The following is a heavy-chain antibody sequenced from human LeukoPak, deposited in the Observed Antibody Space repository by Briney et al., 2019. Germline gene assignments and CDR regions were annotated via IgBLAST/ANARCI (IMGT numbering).Heavy chain of an antibody. D-gene: IGHD6-13*01. CDR3: ARAEDSSSWYVFDYYYGMDV. J-gene: IGHJ6*02. Sequence: ASVEVSCKASGYTFTSYDINWVRQATGQGLEWMGWMNPNSGNTGYAQKFQGRVTMTRNTSISTAYMELSSLRSEDTAVYYCARAEDSSSWYVFDYYYGMDVWGQGTTVTVSS. CDR2: MNPNSGNT. CDR1: GYTFTSYD. V-gene: IGHV1-8*01.